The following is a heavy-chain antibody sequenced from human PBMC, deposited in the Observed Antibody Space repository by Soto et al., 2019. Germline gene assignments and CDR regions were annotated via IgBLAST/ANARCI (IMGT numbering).Heavy chain of an antibody. D-gene: IGHD2-8*01. CDR3: ARDSGRYCRDGVCYQGYYYIAMDV. V-gene: IGHV1-18*01. J-gene: IGHJ6*02. Sequence: QVQLVQSGAEVKNSGASVKVSCKASGYTFTSYGFIWVRQAPGQGLEWMGWISASNGNTNYAQKLQGRVTMTTDTSTGRAYMELRSLRSDDTATYYCARDSGRYCRDGVCYQGYYYIAMDVWGQGTTVTVS. CDR2: ISASNGNT. CDR1: GYTFTSYG.